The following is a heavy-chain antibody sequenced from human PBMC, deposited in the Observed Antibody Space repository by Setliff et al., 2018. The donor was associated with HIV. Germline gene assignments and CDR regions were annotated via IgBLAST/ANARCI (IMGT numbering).Heavy chain of an antibody. CDR2: IYTSGST. J-gene: IGHJ4*02. CDR1: GGSISSYY. Sequence: SETLSLTCTVSGGSISSYYWSWIRQPPGKGLEWIGYIYTSGSTNYHPSLKSRVTISVDTSKNQFSLKLSSVTAADTAVYYCARGLSFYDPGGFDYWGQGTLVTVS. CDR3: ARGLSFYDPGGFDY. V-gene: IGHV4-4*09. D-gene: IGHD3-22*01.